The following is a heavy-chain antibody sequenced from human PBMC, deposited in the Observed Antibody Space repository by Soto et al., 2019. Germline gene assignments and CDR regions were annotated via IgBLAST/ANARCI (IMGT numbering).Heavy chain of an antibody. CDR1: GFTFSSYA. CDR2: ISGSGGST. Sequence: GGSLRLSCAASGFTFSSYAMSWVRQAPGKGLEWVSAISGSGGSTYYADSVKGRFTISRDNSKNTLYLQMNSLRAEDTAVYYCAKDPITPSFLAVAGHDNFDYWGQGTLVTVSS. D-gene: IGHD6-19*01. CDR3: AKDPITPSFLAVAGHDNFDY. J-gene: IGHJ4*02. V-gene: IGHV3-23*01.